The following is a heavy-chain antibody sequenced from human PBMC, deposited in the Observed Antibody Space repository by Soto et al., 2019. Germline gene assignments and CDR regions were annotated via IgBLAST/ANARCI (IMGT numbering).Heavy chain of an antibody. CDR2: IIPVFGTA. V-gene: IGHV1-69*01. CDR1: VGVFRNYA. D-gene: IGHD1-26*01. Sequence: QVQLVQSGAEVKKPGSSVKVSCKASVGVFRNYAINWVRQAPGQGLEWMGGIIPVFGTADYAQKFQGRVTITADESTTTAYMELTSLKTEDTTVYYCARDRWGSYSGASWGQGTLVPVAS. J-gene: IGHJ5*02. CDR3: ARDRWGSYSGAS.